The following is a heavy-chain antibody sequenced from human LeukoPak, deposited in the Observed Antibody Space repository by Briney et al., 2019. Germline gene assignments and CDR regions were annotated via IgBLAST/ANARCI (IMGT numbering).Heavy chain of an antibody. Sequence: GGSLRLSCAASGFTFDDYTMHWVRQAPGKGLEWVSLISWDGGSTYYADSVKGRFTISRDNSKNSLYLQMNSLRTEDTALYYCAKDIGWNYGYFDYWGQGTLVTVSS. CDR3: AKDIGWNYGYFDY. J-gene: IGHJ4*02. CDR2: ISWDGGST. V-gene: IGHV3-43*01. CDR1: GFTFDDYT. D-gene: IGHD1-7*01.